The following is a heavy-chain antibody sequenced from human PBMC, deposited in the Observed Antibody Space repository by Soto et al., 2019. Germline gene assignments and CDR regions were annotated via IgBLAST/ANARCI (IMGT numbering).Heavy chain of an antibody. CDR1: GGSISSSSYY. Sequence: SETLSLTCTVSGGSISSSSYYWGWIRQPPGKGLEWIGSIYYSGSTYYNPSLKSRVTISVDTSKNQFSLKLSSVTAADTAVYYCARHRTRRGSPHAFDIWGQGTMVTVSS. CDR2: IYYSGST. CDR3: ARHRTRRGSPHAFDI. J-gene: IGHJ3*02. V-gene: IGHV4-39*01. D-gene: IGHD1-26*01.